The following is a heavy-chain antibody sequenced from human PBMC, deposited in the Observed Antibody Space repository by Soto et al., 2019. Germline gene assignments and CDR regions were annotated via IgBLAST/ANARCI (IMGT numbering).Heavy chain of an antibody. Sequence: EVQLLESGGGLVQPGGPLRLSCAASGFTFSSYAMNWVRQAPGKGLEWVSVISGSGGSTYYADAVKGRFTISRDNSKNTLYLQMNSLRAEDTAVYDCAKRTVGWYFDLWGRGTLVTVSS. CDR1: GFTFSSYA. D-gene: IGHD4-17*01. J-gene: IGHJ2*01. CDR3: AKRTVGWYFDL. CDR2: ISGSGGST. V-gene: IGHV3-23*01.